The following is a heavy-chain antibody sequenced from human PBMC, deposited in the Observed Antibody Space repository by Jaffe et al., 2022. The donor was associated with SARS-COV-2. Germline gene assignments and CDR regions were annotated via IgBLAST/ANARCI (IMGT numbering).Heavy chain of an antibody. CDR2: INTNTGNP. V-gene: IGHV7-4-1*02. J-gene: IGHJ4*02. Sequence: QVQVVQSGSELKKPGASVKVSCKASGYTFVDFAMNWVRQAPGQGLEWMGWINTNTGNPTYAQGFTGRFVFSMDTSVSTAFLQIISLEAEDTAVYYCARGGYYGFDYWGQGTLVTVSS. CDR3: ARGGYYGFDY. D-gene: IGHD3-10*01. CDR1: GYTFVDFA.